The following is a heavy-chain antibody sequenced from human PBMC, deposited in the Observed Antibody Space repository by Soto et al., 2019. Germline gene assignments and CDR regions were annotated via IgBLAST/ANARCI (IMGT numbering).Heavy chain of an antibody. J-gene: IGHJ4*02. V-gene: IGHV1-69*10. Sequence: ASVKVSCKASGGTFSSYAISWVRQAPGQGLEWMGGIIPILGIANYAQKFQGRVTITADKSTSTAYMELSSLRSEDTAVYYCARAPRCQGHYDILTGYYNDYWGQGTLVTVSS. CDR2: IIPILGIA. D-gene: IGHD3-9*01. CDR1: GGTFSSYA. CDR3: ARAPRCQGHYDILTGYYNDY.